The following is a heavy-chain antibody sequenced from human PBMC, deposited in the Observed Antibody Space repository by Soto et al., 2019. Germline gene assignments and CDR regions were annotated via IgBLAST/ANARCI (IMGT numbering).Heavy chain of an antibody. CDR2: ISYDGSNK. D-gene: IGHD5-18*01. J-gene: IGHJ6*02. V-gene: IGHV3-30*18. CDR3: AKDRASGYSYGSSYYYYGMDV. CDR1: GFTFSSYG. Sequence: QVQLVESGGGVVQPGRSLRLSCVASGFTFSSYGMHWVRQAPGKGLEWVAVISYDGSNKYYADSVKGRFTISRDNSKNTLYLQMNSLRAEDTAVYYCAKDRASGYSYGSSYYYYGMDVWGQGTTVTVSS.